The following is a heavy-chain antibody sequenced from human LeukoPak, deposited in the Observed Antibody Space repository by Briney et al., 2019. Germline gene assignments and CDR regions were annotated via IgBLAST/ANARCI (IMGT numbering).Heavy chain of an antibody. CDR3: ASRPRADMGPLDY. CDR2: ITGDGTRT. V-gene: IGHV3-23*01. D-gene: IGHD1-14*01. J-gene: IGHJ4*02. Sequence: GGSLRLSCAASGFTFSSCAMTWVRQAPGKGLEWGASITGDGTRTYYTDSVKGRFTISRDNSKNTLYLQMNSLRADETAIYYCASRPRADMGPLDYWGQGTLVTVST. CDR1: GFTFSSCA.